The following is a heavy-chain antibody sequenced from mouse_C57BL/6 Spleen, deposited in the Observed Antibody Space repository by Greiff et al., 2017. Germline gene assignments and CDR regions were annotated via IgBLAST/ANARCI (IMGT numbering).Heavy chain of an antibody. D-gene: IGHD1-1*01. CDR1: GYTFTSYW. Sequence: QVQLQQPGAELVKPGASVKLSCKASGYTFTSYWMHWVKQRPGQGLEWIGMIHPNSGSTNYNEKFKSKATLTVDKSSSTAYMQLSSLTSEDSAVYYCARGYYGSSYLYYYARDYWGQGTSVTVSS. CDR2: IHPNSGST. V-gene: IGHV1-64*01. CDR3: ARGYYGSSYLYYYARDY. J-gene: IGHJ4*01.